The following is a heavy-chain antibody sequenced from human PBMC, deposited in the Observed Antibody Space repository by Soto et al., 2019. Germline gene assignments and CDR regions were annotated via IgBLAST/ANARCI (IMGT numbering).Heavy chain of an antibody. CDR1: GFTFTSSA. Sequence: VKVSGQASGFTFTSSAVQWVRQASGQRLEWIGRIVVGSGNTNYAQTFQERVTITRDMSTSTAYMELSSLRSEDTAVYYCAADGYCSGGSCYEYDYGMDVWGQGTTVTVSS. CDR3: AADGYCSGGSCYEYDYGMDV. CDR2: IVVGSGNT. V-gene: IGHV1-58*01. D-gene: IGHD2-15*01. J-gene: IGHJ6*02.